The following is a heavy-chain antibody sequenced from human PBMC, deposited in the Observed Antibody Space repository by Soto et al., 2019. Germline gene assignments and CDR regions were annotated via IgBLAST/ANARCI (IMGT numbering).Heavy chain of an antibody. CDR2: ISYDGINE. Sequence: QVQLVESGGGVVQPGRSLRLSCAASGFTFSSYGMHRVRQAQGKGLEWVAVISYDGINEDYADSVKGRFTISRDNSKNTLYLQMNSLRAEDTAVYYCAKDIVLMVYAGNFDYWGQGTLVTVSS. D-gene: IGHD2-8*01. CDR3: AKDIVLMVYAGNFDY. CDR1: GFTFSSYG. J-gene: IGHJ4*02. V-gene: IGHV3-30*18.